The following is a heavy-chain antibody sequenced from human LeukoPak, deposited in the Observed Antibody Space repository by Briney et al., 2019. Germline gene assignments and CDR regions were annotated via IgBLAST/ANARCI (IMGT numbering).Heavy chain of an antibody. D-gene: IGHD3/OR15-3a*01. CDR2: IYYSGST. Sequence: PSETLSLTCTVSGGSISSYYWSWIRHPPGKGLEWIGYIYYSGSTNYNPSLKSRVTISVDTSKNQFSLKLSSVTAADTAVYYCARAAPLDSFDYWGQGTLVTVSS. J-gene: IGHJ4*02. CDR3: ARAAPLDSFDY. V-gene: IGHV4-59*01. CDR1: GGSISSYY.